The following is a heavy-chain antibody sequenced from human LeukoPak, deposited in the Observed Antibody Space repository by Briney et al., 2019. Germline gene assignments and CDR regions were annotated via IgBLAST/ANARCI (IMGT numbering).Heavy chain of an antibody. D-gene: IGHD3-9*01. V-gene: IGHV1-18*01. CDR2: ISAYNGNT. J-gene: IGHJ4*02. CDR1: GYTFTSYG. Sequence: ASVKVSCKASGYTFTSYGISWVRQAPGQGLEWMGWISAYNGNTNYAQKLQGRVTMTTDTFTSAAYMELRSLRSDDTAVYYCAGDYLRYFDWLLPLDYWGQGTLVTVSS. CDR3: AGDYLRYFDWLLPLDY.